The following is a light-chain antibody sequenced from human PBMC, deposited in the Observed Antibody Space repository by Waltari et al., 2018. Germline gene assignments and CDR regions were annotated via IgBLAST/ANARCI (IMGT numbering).Light chain of an antibody. CDR1: RRDIGAHNF. CDR3: SSYTSSSTFV. V-gene: IGLV2-14*03. J-gene: IGLJ1*01. CDR2: DVS. Sequence: QSALAQPASVSGSPGPSITISCTGTRRDIGAHNFVSWYQQHPGKGPKLLVFDVSQRPSGISPRFSGSKTGKTASLTISGLQAEDEGDYYCSSYTSSSTFVFGTGTSVTVL.